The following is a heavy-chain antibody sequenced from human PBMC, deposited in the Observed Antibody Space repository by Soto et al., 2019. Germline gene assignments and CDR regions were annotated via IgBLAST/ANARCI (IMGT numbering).Heavy chain of an antibody. CDR2: ISAYNGNT. Sequence: QVQLVQSGAEVKKPGASVKVSCKASGYTFTSYGISWVRQAPGQGLEWMGWISAYNGNTNYAQKLQGRVTMTTDTSTSIAYMELRSLRSDDTAVYYWARVPNCGGDCFGFDDWGQGTLVTVSS. CDR3: ARVPNCGGDCFGFDD. D-gene: IGHD2-21*02. CDR1: GYTFTSYG. V-gene: IGHV1-18*01. J-gene: IGHJ4*02.